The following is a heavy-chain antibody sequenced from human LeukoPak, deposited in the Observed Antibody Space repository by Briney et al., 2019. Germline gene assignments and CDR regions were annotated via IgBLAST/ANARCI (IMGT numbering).Heavy chain of an antibody. J-gene: IGHJ3*02. CDR2: TYYRSKLYN. D-gene: IGHD2-2*01. CDR3: ARGTYLAGYCSSTSCYPWYAFDI. V-gene: IGHV6-1*01. CDR1: GDSVSSNSAA. Sequence: SQTLSLTCALSGDSVSSNSAAWNWIRQSPSRGLEWLGRTYYRSKLYNDYAVSVKSRITINPDTSKNQFSLQLNSVTPEDTAVYYCARGTYLAGYCSSTSCYPWYAFDIWGQGTMVTVSS.